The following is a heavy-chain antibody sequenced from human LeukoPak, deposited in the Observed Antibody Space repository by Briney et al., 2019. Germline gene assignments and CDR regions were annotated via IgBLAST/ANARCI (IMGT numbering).Heavy chain of an antibody. CDR2: ISWNSGSI. CDR3: ARDLANQLDDY. V-gene: IGHV3-9*01. J-gene: IGHJ4*02. Sequence: GGSLRLSCAASGFTFDDYAMHWVRQAPGKGLEWVSGISWNSGSIGYADSVKGRFTISRDNAKNSLYLQMNSLRAEDTALYYCARDLANQLDDYWGQGTLVTVSS. CDR1: GFTFDDYA. D-gene: IGHD2-2*01.